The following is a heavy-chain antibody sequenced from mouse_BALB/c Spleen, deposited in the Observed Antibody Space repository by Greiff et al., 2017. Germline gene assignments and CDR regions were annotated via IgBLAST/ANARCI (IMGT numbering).Heavy chain of an antibody. D-gene: IGHD1-1*01. Sequence: QVQLKESGPGILQPSQTLSLTCSFSGFSLSTSGMGVSWIRQPSGKGLEWLAHIYWDDDKRYNPSLKSRLTISKDTSSNQVFLKITSVDTADTATYYCARRGDYGSSLGYAMDYWGQGTSVTVSS. CDR3: ARRGDYGSSLGYAMDY. V-gene: IGHV8-12*01. CDR2: IYWDDDK. CDR1: GFSLSTSGMG. J-gene: IGHJ4*01.